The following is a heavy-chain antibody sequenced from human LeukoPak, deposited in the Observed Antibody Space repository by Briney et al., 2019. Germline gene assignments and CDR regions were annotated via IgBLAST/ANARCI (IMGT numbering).Heavy chain of an antibody. CDR3: ARDPPLQLLVQGDASDI. Sequence: PGGSLRLSCAASGFTFSGYEMNWVRQAPGKGLEWVSYISSSGSTIYNADSVKGRFTISRDTAQSSLYLQMNSLRAEDTAVYYCARDPPLQLLVQGDASDIWGQGTMVTVSS. CDR1: GFTFSGYE. D-gene: IGHD2-2*01. J-gene: IGHJ3*02. V-gene: IGHV3-48*03. CDR2: ISSSGSTI.